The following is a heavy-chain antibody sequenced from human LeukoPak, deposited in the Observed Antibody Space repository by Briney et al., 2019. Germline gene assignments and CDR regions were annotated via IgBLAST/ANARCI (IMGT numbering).Heavy chain of an antibody. D-gene: IGHD3-22*01. V-gene: IGHV3-21*04. Sequence: GGSLRLSCAASGFTFSSYSMNWVRQAPGKGLEWVSSISSSSSYIYYADSVKGRFTISRDNAKNSLYLQMNNLRAEDTAFYYCARDDYYDSSGFDYWGQGTLVTVSS. CDR3: ARDDYYDSSGFDY. CDR1: GFTFSSYS. CDR2: ISSSSSYI. J-gene: IGHJ4*02.